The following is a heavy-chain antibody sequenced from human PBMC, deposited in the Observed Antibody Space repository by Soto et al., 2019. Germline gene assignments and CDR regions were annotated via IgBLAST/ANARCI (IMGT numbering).Heavy chain of an antibody. D-gene: IGHD2-2*01. Sequence: GASVKVSCKASGGTFSSCAISWVRQAPGQGLEWMGGIIPIFGTANYAQKFQGRVTITADKSTSTAYMELSSLRSEDTAVYYCARYVPAAGFHYYYYYGMDVWGQGTTVTVSS. CDR1: GGTFSSCA. CDR3: ARYVPAAGFHYYYYYGMDV. J-gene: IGHJ6*02. V-gene: IGHV1-69*06. CDR2: IIPIFGTA.